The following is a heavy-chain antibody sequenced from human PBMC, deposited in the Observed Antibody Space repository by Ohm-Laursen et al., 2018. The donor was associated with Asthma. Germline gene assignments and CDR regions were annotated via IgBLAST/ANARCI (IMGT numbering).Heavy chain of an antibody. D-gene: IGHD2-2*01. CDR3: ARVDIVVVPAATPDYYYYGMDV. V-gene: IGHV1-18*03. CDR1: GYTFTSYG. Sequence: ASVKVSCKASGYTFTSYGISWVRQAPGQGLEWMGWISAYNGNTNYAQKLQGRVTMTTDTSTSTAYMELRSLRSDDMAVYYCARVDIVVVPAATPDYYYYGMDVWGQGTTVTVSS. J-gene: IGHJ6*02. CDR2: ISAYNGNT.